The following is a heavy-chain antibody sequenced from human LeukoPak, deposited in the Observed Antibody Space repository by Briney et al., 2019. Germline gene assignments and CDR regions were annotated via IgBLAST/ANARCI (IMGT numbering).Heavy chain of an antibody. Sequence: GGSLRLSCATSGFTFSSYSMNWVRQAPGKGLEWVSSISSSSSYIYYADSVKGRFTISRDNSKNTLYLQMNSLRAEDTAVYYCAKVRGDVRGYFDYWGQGTLVTVSS. D-gene: IGHD3-16*01. J-gene: IGHJ4*02. CDR3: AKVRGDVRGYFDY. CDR1: GFTFSSYS. CDR2: ISSSSSYI. V-gene: IGHV3-21*04.